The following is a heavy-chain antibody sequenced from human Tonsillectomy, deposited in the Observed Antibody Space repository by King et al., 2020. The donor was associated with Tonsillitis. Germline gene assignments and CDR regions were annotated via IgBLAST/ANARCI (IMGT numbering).Heavy chain of an antibody. V-gene: IGHV3-74*01. J-gene: IGHJ2*01. D-gene: IGHD2-15*01. Sequence: VQLVESGGGLVQPGGSLRLSCAASGFIFSSYWMHWVRQAPGKGLVWVSRINSDGSSIRYADSVKGRFTISKDNPKNTLYLHMTSLRAEDTAVYYCARVATATPPPYWYFHLWGRGTLVTVSS. CDR3: ARVATATPPPYWYFHL. CDR2: INSDGSSI. CDR1: GFIFSSYW.